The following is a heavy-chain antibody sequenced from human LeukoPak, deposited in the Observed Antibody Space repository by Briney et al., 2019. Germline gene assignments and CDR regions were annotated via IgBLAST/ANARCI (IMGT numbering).Heavy chain of an antibody. Sequence: ASVTVSYKASGYTFTRYYMHWVRQAPGQGLERMGWINPNSGGTNYAQKFQGWVTITRDTSISTAYMELSRLRSDDTAVYYCARAMVRGVNWFDPWGQGTLVTVSS. CDR3: ARAMVRGVNWFDP. CDR2: INPNSGGT. D-gene: IGHD3-10*01. V-gene: IGHV1-2*04. CDR1: GYTFTRYY. J-gene: IGHJ5*02.